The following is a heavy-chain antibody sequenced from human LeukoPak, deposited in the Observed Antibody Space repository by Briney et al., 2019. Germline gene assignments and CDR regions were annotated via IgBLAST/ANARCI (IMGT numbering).Heavy chain of an antibody. D-gene: IGHD1-14*01. V-gene: IGHV1-18*04. CDR2: ISPYNGNT. CDR3: ARDLDSGGTTFRALNY. Sequence: GASVKVSCKASGYTFTGYGIIWVRQAPGQGHEWMGWISPYNGNTNYAQKFQGRVTMTTDTSTTTTYMELRSLRSDDTAVYYCARDLDSGGTTFRALNYWGQGTLVTVSS. CDR1: GYTFTGYG. J-gene: IGHJ4*02.